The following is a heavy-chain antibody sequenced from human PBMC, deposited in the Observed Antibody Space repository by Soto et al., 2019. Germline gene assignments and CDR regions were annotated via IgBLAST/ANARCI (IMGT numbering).Heavy chain of an antibody. J-gene: IGHJ4*02. Sequence: QVQLVESGGGVVQPGRSLRLSCAASGFTFSSYGMHWVRQAPGKGLEWVAVIWYDGSNKYYADSVKGRFTISRDNSKNTLHLQMNSLRAEDTAVYYCARDGPRRGYSYGYSTDYWGQGTLVTVSS. D-gene: IGHD5-18*01. CDR3: ARDGPRRGYSYGYSTDY. CDR1: GFTFSSYG. CDR2: IWYDGSNK. V-gene: IGHV3-33*01.